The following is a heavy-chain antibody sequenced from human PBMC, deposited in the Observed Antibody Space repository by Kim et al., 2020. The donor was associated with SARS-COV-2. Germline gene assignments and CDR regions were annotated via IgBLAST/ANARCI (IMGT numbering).Heavy chain of an antibody. Sequence: ASVKVSCKASGYTFTGYYMHWVRQAPGQGLEWMGWINPNSGGTNYAQKFQGRVTMTRDTSISTAYMELSRLRSDDTAVYYCARDPGDCYLCAIYFDYWGQGTLVTVSS. V-gene: IGHV1-2*02. CDR1: GYTFTGYY. CDR2: INPNSGGT. D-gene: IGHD2-21*01. J-gene: IGHJ4*02. CDR3: ARDPGDCYLCAIYFDY.